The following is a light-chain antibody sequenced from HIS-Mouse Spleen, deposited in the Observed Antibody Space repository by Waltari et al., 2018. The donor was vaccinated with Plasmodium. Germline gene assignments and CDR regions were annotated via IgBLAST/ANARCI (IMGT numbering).Light chain of an antibody. V-gene: IGLV2-8*01. Sequence: QSALPQLPSASGSPGQSVTISCTGPSIHVGGHNYVSWYQQHPGKAPKLMVYEVSKRPSGVPDRFSGSKSGNTASLTVSGLQAEDEADYYCSSYAGSNNLVFGGGTKLTVL. CDR2: EVS. J-gene: IGLJ2*01. CDR3: SSYAGSNNLV. CDR1: SIHVGGHNY.